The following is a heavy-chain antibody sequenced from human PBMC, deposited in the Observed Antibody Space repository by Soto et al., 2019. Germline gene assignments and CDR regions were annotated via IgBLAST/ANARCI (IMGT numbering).Heavy chain of an antibody. Sequence: VGSLRLSCAASGFTFSIYAMSWVRQAPGKGLEWVSAISGSGGSTYYADSVKGRFTISRDNPKNTLYLQMNSLRAEDTAVYYCAKDPSGWYWDPCGQRTLVTVSS. CDR1: GFTFSIYA. J-gene: IGHJ5*02. CDR3: AKDPSGWYWDP. CDR2: ISGSGGST. D-gene: IGHD6-19*01. V-gene: IGHV3-23*01.